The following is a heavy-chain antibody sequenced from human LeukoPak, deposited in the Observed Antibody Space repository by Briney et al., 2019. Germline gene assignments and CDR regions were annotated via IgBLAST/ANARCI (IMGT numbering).Heavy chain of an antibody. CDR1: GGSVTSYF. V-gene: IGHV4-59*02. CDR3: ARDLLHRDSTKTTFDI. J-gene: IGHJ3*02. Sequence: PSETLSLTCTVSGGSVTSYFWSWIRQPPGKGLEIIGYISYTGSTNYNPSLKSRVTMSVDTSKKQLSLNLSSVTAADTAVYYCARDLLHRDSTKTTFDIWGQGTMVTVSS. CDR2: ISYTGST. D-gene: IGHD5-24*01.